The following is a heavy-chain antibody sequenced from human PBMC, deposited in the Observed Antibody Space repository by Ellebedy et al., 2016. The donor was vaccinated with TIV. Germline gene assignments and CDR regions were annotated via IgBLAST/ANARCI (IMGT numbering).Heavy chain of an antibody. CDR2: MYYSGKT. V-gene: IGHV4-39*07. J-gene: IGHJ4*02. Sequence: GSLRLXCTVSGGSISSGGYYWGWIRQAPGKGLEWIGSMYYSGKTYYNPSLKSRVTMSVETSKNQFSLKLNSVTAADTAMYFCARENSGGYFDNWGQGTLVTVSS. D-gene: IGHD4-23*01. CDR3: ARENSGGYFDN. CDR1: GGSISSGGYY.